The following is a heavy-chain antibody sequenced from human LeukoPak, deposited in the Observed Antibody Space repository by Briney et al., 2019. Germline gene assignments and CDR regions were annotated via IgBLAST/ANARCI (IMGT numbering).Heavy chain of an antibody. V-gene: IGHV4-34*01. CDR2: INHSGST. J-gene: IGHJ4*02. Sequence: SETLSLTCAVYGGSFSGYYWSWIRQPPGKGLEWIGEINHSGSTNYNPSLKSRVTISVDTSKNPFSLKLSSVTAAGTAVYYCARVRNWSGGSCYDYWGRGTLVTVSS. CDR3: ARVRNWSGGSCYDY. D-gene: IGHD2-15*01. CDR1: GGSFSGYY.